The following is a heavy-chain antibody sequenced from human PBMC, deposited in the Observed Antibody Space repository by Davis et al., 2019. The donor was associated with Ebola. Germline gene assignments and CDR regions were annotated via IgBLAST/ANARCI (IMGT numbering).Heavy chain of an antibody. CDR3: ARDNTGGTPSHDAFDI. J-gene: IGHJ3*02. Sequence: ASVKVSCKASGYTFTSYYMHWVRQAPGQGLEWMGIINPSGGSTSYAQKFQGRVTMTRDTSTSTVYMELSSLRPEDTAVYYCARDNTGGTPSHDAFDIWGQGTMVTVSS. CDR2: INPSGGST. D-gene: IGHD4-23*01. CDR1: GYTFTSYY. V-gene: IGHV1-46*01.